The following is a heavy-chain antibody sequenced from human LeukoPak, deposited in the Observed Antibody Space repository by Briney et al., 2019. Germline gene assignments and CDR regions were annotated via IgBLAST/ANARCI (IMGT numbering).Heavy chain of an antibody. CDR2: IYYSGST. Sequence: SETLSLTCTVSGGYISSSSYYWGWIRQPPGKGLEWIGYIYYSGSTYYNPSLKSRVTISVDTSKNQFSLKLSSVTAADTAVYYCAGVIVRGNPAIDYWGQGTLVTVSS. J-gene: IGHJ4*02. V-gene: IGHV4-30-4*08. CDR3: AGVIVRGNPAIDY. CDR1: GGYISSSSYY. D-gene: IGHD3-10*01.